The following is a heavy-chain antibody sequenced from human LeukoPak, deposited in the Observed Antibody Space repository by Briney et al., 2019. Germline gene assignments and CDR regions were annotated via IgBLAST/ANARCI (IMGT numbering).Heavy chain of an antibody. V-gene: IGHV3-30*18. D-gene: IGHD2/OR15-2a*01. CDR3: AKAAMYSNRWTPFDD. J-gene: IGHJ4*02. Sequence: GGSLRLSCAAPGFTFSIYGMHWVRQAPGKGLEWVALLAGDGVNIFYADSVKGRFTISRDNSKNTLYLQMNSLRPEDTAVYYCAKAAMYSNRWTPFDDWGQGTLVTVSS. CDR1: GFTFSIYG. CDR2: LAGDGVNI.